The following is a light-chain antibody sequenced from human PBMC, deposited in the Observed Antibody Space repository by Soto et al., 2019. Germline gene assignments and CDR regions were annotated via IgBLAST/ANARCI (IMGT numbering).Light chain of an antibody. CDR2: KAS. J-gene: IGKJ1*01. V-gene: IGKV1-5*03. CDR3: QQYGSYSPWT. CDR1: QSIGSW. Sequence: DIQMTQSPTTLSASVGDRVTITCRASQSIGSWLAWYQQKPGKAPKLLIYKASTLESGVPSRFSGSGSGTKFILTISSLQPDDFASYYCQQYGSYSPWTFGQGTKAEIK.